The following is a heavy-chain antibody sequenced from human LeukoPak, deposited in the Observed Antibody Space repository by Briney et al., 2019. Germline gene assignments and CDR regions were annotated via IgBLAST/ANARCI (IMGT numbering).Heavy chain of an antibody. CDR3: ARVVGGRGYSYGYYMDV. CDR2: VSYTGST. Sequence: PSETLSLTCTVSGGSISGNIFSWGWIRQPPGVGLEWIGSVSYTGSTSYNPSLKSRVTISVDRSKNRFSLKLSSVTAADTAVSYCARVVGGRGYSYGYYMDVWGKGTTVTVSS. V-gene: IGHV4-39*07. J-gene: IGHJ6*03. CDR1: GGSISGNIFS. D-gene: IGHD5-18*01.